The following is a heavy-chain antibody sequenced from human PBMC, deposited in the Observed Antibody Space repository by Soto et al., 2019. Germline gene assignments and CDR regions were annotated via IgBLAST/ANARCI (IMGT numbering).Heavy chain of an antibody. CDR2: IYHSGST. V-gene: IGHV4-30-2*01. CDR1: GGSISSGGYS. D-gene: IGHD6-19*01. J-gene: IGHJ4*02. Sequence: QLQLQESGSGLVKPSQTLSLTCAVPGGSISSGGYSWSWIRQPPGKGLEWIGYIYHSGSTYYNPSLKSRVTISVARSKNQFTLKLSSVTAADTAVYYCATAGGLGAVAADYWGQGTLVTVSS. CDR3: ATAGGLGAVAADY.